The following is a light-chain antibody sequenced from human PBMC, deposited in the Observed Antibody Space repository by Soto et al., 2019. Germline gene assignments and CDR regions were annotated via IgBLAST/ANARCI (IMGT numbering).Light chain of an antibody. CDR3: QQYDIWPPYT. CDR2: DAS. V-gene: IGKV3-15*01. CDR1: QNIRSS. Sequence: EVVMTQSPASLSASPGERVTLSFSSIQNIRSSLAWYQQRPGQAPRLLIYDASTRATGIPPRFSGGGSGTEFTVTISSLQSEDFAIYYCQQYDIWPPYTFGQGTKVDIK. J-gene: IGKJ2*01.